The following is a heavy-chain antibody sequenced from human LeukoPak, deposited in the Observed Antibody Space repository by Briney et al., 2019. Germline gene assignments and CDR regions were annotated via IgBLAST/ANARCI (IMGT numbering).Heavy chain of an antibody. Sequence: GGSLRLSCAVSGFTFSDHYMSWIRQAPGKGLEWVSYIRSSGSTKYYADSVKGRFTISRDNAKNSLYLQMDSLRAEDTAVYYCAKLRESDIVVAIDAFDIWGQGTMVTVSS. D-gene: IGHD2-21*01. CDR2: IRSSGSTK. CDR1: GFTFSDHY. V-gene: IGHV3-11*01. CDR3: AKLRESDIVVAIDAFDI. J-gene: IGHJ3*02.